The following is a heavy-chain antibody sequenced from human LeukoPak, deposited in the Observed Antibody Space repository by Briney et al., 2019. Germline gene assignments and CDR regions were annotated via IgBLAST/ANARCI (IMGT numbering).Heavy chain of an antibody. CDR2: IYYSGST. J-gene: IGHJ5*02. D-gene: IGHD6-13*01. CDR1: GGSISSYY. CDR3: ARVGSAAGTSNWFDP. V-gene: IGHV4-59*01. Sequence: PSETLSLTCTVSGGSISSYYWSWIRQPPGKGLEWIEYIYYSGSTNYNPSLKSRVTISVDTSKNQFSLKLCSVTAADTAVYYCARVGSAAGTSNWFDPWGQGTLVTVSS.